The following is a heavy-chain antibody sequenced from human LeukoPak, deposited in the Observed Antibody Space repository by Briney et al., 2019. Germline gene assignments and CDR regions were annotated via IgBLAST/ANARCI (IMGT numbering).Heavy chain of an antibody. Sequence: GGSLRLSCAASGFTFSDYYMSWIRQAPGKGLEGVSYISSSGSTIYYADSVKGRFTISRDNAKNSLYLQMNSLRAEDTAVYYCARDRLRSRYDILTGYYYWGQETLVTVSS. D-gene: IGHD3-9*01. V-gene: IGHV3-11*01. J-gene: IGHJ4*02. CDR3: ARDRLRSRYDILTGYYY. CDR1: GFTFSDYY. CDR2: ISSSGSTI.